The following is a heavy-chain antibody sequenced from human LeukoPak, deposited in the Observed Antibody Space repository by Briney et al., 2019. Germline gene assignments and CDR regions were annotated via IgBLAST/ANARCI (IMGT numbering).Heavy chain of an antibody. Sequence: SETLSLTCTVSGGSISSYYWSWIRQPPGKGLEWIGYIYYSGSTNYNPSLKSRVTISVDTSKNQFSLKLSSVTAADTAVYYCARTSSSSYASDIWGQGTMVTVSS. J-gene: IGHJ3*02. CDR2: IYYSGST. CDR1: GGSISSYY. CDR3: ARTSSSSYASDI. V-gene: IGHV4-59*01. D-gene: IGHD6-6*01.